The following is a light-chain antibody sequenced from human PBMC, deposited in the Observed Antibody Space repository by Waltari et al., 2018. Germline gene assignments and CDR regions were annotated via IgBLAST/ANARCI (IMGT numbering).Light chain of an antibody. V-gene: IGLV2-14*01. J-gene: IGLJ1*01. CDR2: DFD. Sequence: QSALTQPASVSGSPGQSITISCTGTNTDLRIYNYVSWYQQHPGRAPKRSIYDFDNRASGVSDRFSAAKSGNTASLTISGLQADDEADYYCNSYTISGTYVFGTGTRVTVL. CDR3: NSYTISGTYV. CDR1: NTDLRIYNY.